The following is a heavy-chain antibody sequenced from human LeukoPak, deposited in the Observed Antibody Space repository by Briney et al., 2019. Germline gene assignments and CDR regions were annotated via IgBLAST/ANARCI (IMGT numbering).Heavy chain of an antibody. J-gene: IGHJ4*02. CDR2: INHSGST. V-gene: IGHV4-34*01. CDR1: GGSFSGYY. Sequence: SETLSLICAVYGGSFSGYYWSWIRQPPGKGLEWIGEINHSGSTNYNPSLKSRVTISVDTSKNQFSLKLSSVTAADTAVYYCAIVDIVATAQLDYWGQGTLVTVSS. D-gene: IGHD5-12*01. CDR3: AIVDIVATAQLDY.